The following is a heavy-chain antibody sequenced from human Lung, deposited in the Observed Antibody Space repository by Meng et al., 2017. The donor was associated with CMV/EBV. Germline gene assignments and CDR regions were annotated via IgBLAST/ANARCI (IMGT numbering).Heavy chain of an antibody. V-gene: IGHV1-2*02. D-gene: IGHD2-2*01. CDR1: GYTFTDYY. J-gene: IGHJ6*02. Sequence: ASVXVSXKAFGYTFTDYYIHWVRQAPGQGLEWMGWINPNSGVTNYAQKFQGRVTMTTDTSTTTVYMELRSLRSDDTAVYYCARDSSGYAKSFYDYYGLDVWGQGTTVTVSS. CDR2: INPNSGVT. CDR3: ARDSSGYAKSFYDYYGLDV.